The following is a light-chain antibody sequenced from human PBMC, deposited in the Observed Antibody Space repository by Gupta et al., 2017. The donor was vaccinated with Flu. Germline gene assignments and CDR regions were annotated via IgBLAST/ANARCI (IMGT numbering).Light chain of an antibody. CDR2: DVS. Sequence: QSALTQPRSVSGSPGQSVTIICTGTSSDVGGYSSVSWYQQYPDKAPKLMVFDVSERPSGVPDRFSGSKSGNTASLTIPGLQAEDEADYYCCSRAGRNTWVFGGGTRLTVL. J-gene: IGLJ3*02. CDR3: CSRAGRNTWV. CDR1: SSDVGGYSS. V-gene: IGLV2-11*01.